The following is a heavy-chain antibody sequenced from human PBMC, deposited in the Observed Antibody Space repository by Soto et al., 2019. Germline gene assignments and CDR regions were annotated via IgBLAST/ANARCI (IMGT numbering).Heavy chain of an antibody. CDR3: ARAPNYGDSDFLTGPFDN. Sequence: VQLVQSGAEVKKPGSSVKVSCKASGVTFSSYAISWVRQAPGQGLEWMGGIIPIFGTVNYAQKCQGRVTITAHDTTRTAYMEHNSLMYEDTDVYYCARAPNYGDSDFLTGPFDNWGQGTLVTASS. J-gene: IGHJ4*02. D-gene: IGHD4-17*01. CDR1: GVTFSSYA. CDR2: IIPIFGTV. V-gene: IGHV1-69*12.